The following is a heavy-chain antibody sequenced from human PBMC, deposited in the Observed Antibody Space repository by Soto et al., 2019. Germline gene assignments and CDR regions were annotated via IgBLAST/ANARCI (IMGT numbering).Heavy chain of an antibody. CDR2: IYYSGST. CDR1: GGSVSSGSYY. D-gene: IGHD3-3*01. CDR3: ARDQGITTFGVYSMYYYGMDV. Sequence: SETLSLTCTVSGGSVSSGSYYWSWIRQPPGKGLEWIGYIYYSGSTNYNPSLKSRVTISVDTSKNQFSLKLSSVTAADTAVYYCARDQGITTFGVYSMYYYGMDVWGQGTTVTVSS. V-gene: IGHV4-61*01. J-gene: IGHJ6*02.